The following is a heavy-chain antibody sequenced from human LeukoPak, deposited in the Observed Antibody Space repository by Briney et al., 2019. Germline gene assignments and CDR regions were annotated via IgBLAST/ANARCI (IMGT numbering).Heavy chain of an antibody. CDR1: GDSISSSNYY. CDR3: ARLYYYDSSGPPL. J-gene: IGHJ4*02. Sequence: SETLSLTCTISGDSISSSNYYWGWIRQPPGKGLEWIGNIYYSGRTYYNPSLKSRVTISVDTSKHDFSLKLSSVTAADTAVYYCARLYYYDSSGPPLWGQGTMVAVSS. CDR2: IYYSGRT. V-gene: IGHV4-39*02. D-gene: IGHD3-22*01.